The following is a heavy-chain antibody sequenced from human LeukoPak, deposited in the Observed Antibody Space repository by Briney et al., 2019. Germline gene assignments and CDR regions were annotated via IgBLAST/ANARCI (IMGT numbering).Heavy chain of an antibody. Sequence: SETLSLTCTVSGGSISSYYWSWIRQPPGKGLGWIGYIYYSGSTYYNPSLKSRVTISVDTSKNQFSLKLSSVTAADTAVYYCARGFDFGVRWGQGTLVTVSS. CDR3: ARGFDFGVR. CDR2: IYYSGST. D-gene: IGHD3-3*01. CDR1: GGSISSYY. J-gene: IGHJ4*02. V-gene: IGHV4-30-4*01.